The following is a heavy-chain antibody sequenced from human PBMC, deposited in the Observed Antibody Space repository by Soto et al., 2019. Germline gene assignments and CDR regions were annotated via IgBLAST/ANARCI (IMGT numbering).Heavy chain of an antibody. J-gene: IGHJ6*02. V-gene: IGHV1-18*01. CDR3: ARDGLTNYYDSSGYYGPEKYYYGMDV. CDR1: GYTFTSYG. CDR2: ISAYNGNT. D-gene: IGHD3-22*01. Sequence: GASVKVSCKASGYTFTSYGISWVRQAPGQGLEWMGWISAYNGNTNYAQKLQGRVTMTTDTSTSTAYMELRSLRSDDTAVYYCARDGLTNYYDSSGYYGPEKYYYGMDVWGQGTTVTVSS.